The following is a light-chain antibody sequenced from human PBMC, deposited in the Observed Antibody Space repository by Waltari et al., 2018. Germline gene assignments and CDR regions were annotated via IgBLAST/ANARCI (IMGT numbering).Light chain of an antibody. J-gene: IGKJ4*01. CDR1: QGISSY. Sequence: AIRITQSPSSLSASTGDRVTITCRASQGISSYLAWYPQKPGKAPKLLIYGASTLQSGVPSRFSGSGSGTDFTLTISCLQSEDFATYYCQQYHNYPFFGGGTRVEIK. V-gene: IGKV1-8*01. CDR2: GAS. CDR3: QQYHNYPF.